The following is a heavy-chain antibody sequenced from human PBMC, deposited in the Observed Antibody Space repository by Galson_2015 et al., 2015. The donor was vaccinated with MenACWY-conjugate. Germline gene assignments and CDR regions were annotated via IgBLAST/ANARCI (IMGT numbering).Heavy chain of an antibody. J-gene: IGHJ4*02. CDR1: GFTVSNNY. D-gene: IGHD6-19*01. CDR2: IYSGGST. V-gene: IGHV3-66*01. CDR3: ARVVVVAGTHDYFDY. Sequence: SLRLSCAASGFTVSNNYMSWVRQAPGRGLEWISIIYSGGSTYYADSVKGRFTISRVNSKNTLYLQMNSLRAEDTAVYYCARVVVVAGTHDYFDYWGQGTLVTVSS.